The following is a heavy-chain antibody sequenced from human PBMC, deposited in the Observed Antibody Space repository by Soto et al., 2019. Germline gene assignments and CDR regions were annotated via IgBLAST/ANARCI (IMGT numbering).Heavy chain of an antibody. Sequence: ASVKVSCKASGYTFTSYDINWVRQATGQGLEWMGWMNPNSGNTGYAQKFQGRVTMTRNTSISTAYMELSSLRSEDTAVYYCARTREDYYDSSGYPPDAFDIWGQGTMVTVSS. D-gene: IGHD3-22*01. J-gene: IGHJ3*02. V-gene: IGHV1-8*01. CDR2: MNPNSGNT. CDR1: GYTFTSYD. CDR3: ARTREDYYDSSGYPPDAFDI.